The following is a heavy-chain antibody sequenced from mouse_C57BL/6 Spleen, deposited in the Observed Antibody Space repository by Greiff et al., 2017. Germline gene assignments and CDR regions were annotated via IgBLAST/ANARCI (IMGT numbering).Heavy chain of an antibody. J-gene: IGHJ3*01. CDR3: ENVCYGDYGLTY. V-gene: IGHV1-53*01. D-gene: IGHD2-13*01. CDR1: GYTFTSYW. CDR2: INPSNGGT. Sequence: QVQLQQPGTELVKPGASVKLSCKASGYTFTSYWMHWVKQRPGQGLEWIGNINPSNGGTNYNEKFKSKATLTVDKSSSTAYMQLSSLTSEDSAVYGCENVCYGDYGLTYWGQGTLVTVSA.